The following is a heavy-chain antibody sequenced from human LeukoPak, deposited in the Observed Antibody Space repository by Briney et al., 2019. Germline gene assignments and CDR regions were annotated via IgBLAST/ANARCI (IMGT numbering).Heavy chain of an antibody. J-gene: IGHJ4*02. CDR3: ARDFSVAGHPPYFDY. V-gene: IGHV1-46*01. D-gene: IGHD6-19*01. CDR1: GYTFTSYY. Sequence: GASVKVSCKASGYTFTSYYMHWVRQAPGQGLEWMGIINPSGGSTSYAQKFQGRVTMTRDMSTSTVYMELSSLRSEDTAMYYCARDFSVAGHPPYFDYWGQGTLVTVSS. CDR2: INPSGGST.